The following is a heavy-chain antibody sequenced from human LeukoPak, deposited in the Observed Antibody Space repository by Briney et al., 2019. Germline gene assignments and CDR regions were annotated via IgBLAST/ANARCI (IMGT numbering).Heavy chain of an antibody. D-gene: IGHD2-2*01. J-gene: IGHJ5*02. CDR1: GYSFTSYW. CDR2: SYPGDSDT. Sequence: GESLKISCKGSGYSFTSYWIGWVRQMPGKGLEWMGISYPGDSDTRYNPSFQSQVTISADKSISTAYLQWSSLKASDTAMYYCARLSIVVPAANPIGWFDPWGQGTLVTVSS. V-gene: IGHV5-51*01. CDR3: ARLSIVVPAANPIGWFDP.